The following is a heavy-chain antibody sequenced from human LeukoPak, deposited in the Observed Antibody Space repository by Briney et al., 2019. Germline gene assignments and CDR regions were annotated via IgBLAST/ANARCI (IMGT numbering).Heavy chain of an antibody. CDR3: ARGHYYDSRARFDP. CDR1: GGSISSYY. D-gene: IGHD3-22*01. V-gene: IGHV4-59*12. Sequence: PSETLSLTCAVSGGSISSYYWSWIRQPPGKGLEWIGYIYYSGSTNYNPSLKSRVTISVDTSKNQFSLKLSSVTAADTAVYYCARGHYYDSRARFDPWGQGTLVTVSS. CDR2: IYYSGST. J-gene: IGHJ5*02.